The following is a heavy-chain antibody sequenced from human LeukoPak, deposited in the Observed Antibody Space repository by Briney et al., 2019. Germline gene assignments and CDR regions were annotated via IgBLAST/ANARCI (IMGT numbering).Heavy chain of an antibody. CDR1: GFTFSSSA. D-gene: IGHD3-10*01. V-gene: IGHV3-23*01. J-gene: IGHJ4*02. CDR3: AKDPYYYGSGSYED. CDR2: ISNNGGYT. Sequence: GGSLRLSCAASGFTFSSSAMSWVRQAPGKGLEWVSAISNNGGYTYYADSVKGRFTISRDNSKNTLYLQMNSLRAEDTAVYYCAKDPYYYGSGSYEDWGQGTLVTVSS.